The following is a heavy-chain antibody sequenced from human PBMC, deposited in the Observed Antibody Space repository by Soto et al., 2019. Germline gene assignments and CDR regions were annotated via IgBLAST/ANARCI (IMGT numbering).Heavy chain of an antibody. Sequence: PGGSLRLSCAASGFTFSSYEMNWVRQAPGKGLEWVSYISSSGSTIYYADSVKGRFTISRDNAKNSLYLQMNSLRAEDTAVYYCAQSAPRGAFDIWGQGTMVTVSS. CDR3: AQSAPRGAFDI. V-gene: IGHV3-48*03. J-gene: IGHJ3*02. CDR2: ISSSGSTI. CDR1: GFTFSSYE.